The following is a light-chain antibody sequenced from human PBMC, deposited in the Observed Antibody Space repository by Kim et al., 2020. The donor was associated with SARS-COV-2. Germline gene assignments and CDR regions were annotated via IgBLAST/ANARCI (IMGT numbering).Light chain of an antibody. V-gene: IGLV2-14*03. CDR3: SSHTASATFV. CDR1: RSDVGGFNY. Sequence: GQSITISCTGTRSDVGGFNYVSWYPQHPGKVPKLIIYDVVERPSGISDRFSGSKSGSTASLTISGLQADDEADYYCSSHTASATFVFGGGTKVTVL. J-gene: IGLJ1*01. CDR2: DVV.